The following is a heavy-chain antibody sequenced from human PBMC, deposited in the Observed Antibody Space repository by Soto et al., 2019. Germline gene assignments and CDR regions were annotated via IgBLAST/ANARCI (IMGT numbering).Heavy chain of an antibody. Sequence: EVQLVESGGGLVQPGGSLRLSCAASGFTFSSYEMNWVRQAPGKGLEWISYISSGGGTIYYADSVKGRFTIPRDNAKNSLYLQMNSLRAEDTAVYYCAREYVSDIWGQGTMVTVSS. CDR1: GFTFSSYE. D-gene: IGHD3-10*02. CDR3: AREYVSDI. V-gene: IGHV3-48*03. J-gene: IGHJ3*02. CDR2: ISSGGGTI.